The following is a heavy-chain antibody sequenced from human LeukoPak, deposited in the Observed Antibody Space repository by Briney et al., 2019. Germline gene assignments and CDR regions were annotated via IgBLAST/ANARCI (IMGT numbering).Heavy chain of an antibody. CDR1: GFTFSSYA. CDR2: ISGSGGST. Sequence: AGGSLRLSCAASGFTFSSYAMSWVRQALGKGLEWVSAISGSGGSTYYADSVKGRFTISRDNSKNPLYLQMNSLRAEDTAVYYCVCVVDSSEDWGQGTLVTVSS. J-gene: IGHJ4*02. V-gene: IGHV3-23*01. CDR3: VCVVDSSED. D-gene: IGHD3-22*01.